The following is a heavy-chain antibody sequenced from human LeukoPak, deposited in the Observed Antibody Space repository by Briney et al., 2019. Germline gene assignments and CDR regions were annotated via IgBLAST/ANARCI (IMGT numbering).Heavy chain of an antibody. Sequence: GGSLRLSCAASGFAFSRDYMSWVRQAPGKGVEWVSIIYSGGITNYVDSVKGRFTISRDNSKNTLYLQMSSLRAEDTAVYYCTRDSTTFRFGYWGQGTLVTVSS. V-gene: IGHV3-53*01. CDR2: IYSGGIT. J-gene: IGHJ4*02. CDR1: GFAFSRDY. CDR3: TRDSTTFRFGY. D-gene: IGHD4-11*01.